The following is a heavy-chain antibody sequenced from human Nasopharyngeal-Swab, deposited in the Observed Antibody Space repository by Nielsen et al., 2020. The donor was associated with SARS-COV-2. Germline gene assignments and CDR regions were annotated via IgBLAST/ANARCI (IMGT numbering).Heavy chain of an antibody. J-gene: IGHJ5*02. D-gene: IGHD5-18*01. V-gene: IGHV4-34*01. CDR1: GGSFSGTF. CDR2: INHSGST. CDR3: ARGTFGYTYTRPENNWFDP. Sequence: GSLRLSCAVFGGSFSGTFWSWIRQPPGKGLEWIAEINHSGSTNYNPSLKSRVTISVDTSKNQFSLKLTSVTAADTAVYYCARGTFGYTYTRPENNWFDPWGQGILVTVSS.